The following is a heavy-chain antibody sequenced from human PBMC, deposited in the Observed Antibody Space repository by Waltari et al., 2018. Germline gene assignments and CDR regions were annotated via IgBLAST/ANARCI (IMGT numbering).Heavy chain of an antibody. CDR3: ARARSGPDAFDI. CDR1: GFTFSSYA. Sequence: QVQLVESGGGVVQPGRSLRLSCAASGFTFSSYAMHWVRQAPGKGLEWVAVISYDGSNKYYADSVKGRFTISRDNSKNTLYLQMNSLRAEDTAVYYCARARSGPDAFDIWGQGTMVTVSS. D-gene: IGHD1-26*01. J-gene: IGHJ3*02. V-gene: IGHV3-30-3*01. CDR2: ISYDGSNK.